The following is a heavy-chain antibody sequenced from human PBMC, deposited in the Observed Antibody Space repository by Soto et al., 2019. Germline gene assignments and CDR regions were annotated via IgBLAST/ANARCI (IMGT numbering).Heavy chain of an antibody. Sequence: SETLSLTCAVYGGSFSGYYWSWIRQPPGKGLEWIGEINHSGSTNYNPSLKSRVTISVDTSKNQFSLKLSSVTAADTAVYYCARVSQGIDIVVVPDAIKMWFDPWGQGTLVTVSS. CDR1: GGSFSGYY. J-gene: IGHJ5*02. D-gene: IGHD2-2*02. CDR2: INHSGST. V-gene: IGHV4-34*01. CDR3: ARVSQGIDIVVVPDAIKMWFDP.